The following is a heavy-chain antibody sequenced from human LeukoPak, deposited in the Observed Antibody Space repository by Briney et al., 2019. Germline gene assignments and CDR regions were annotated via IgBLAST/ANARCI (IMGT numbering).Heavy chain of an antibody. Sequence: QPGGSLRLSCAASGFTFSSYGMHWVRQAPGKGLEWVAVIWYDGSNKYYADSVKGRFTISRDNSKNTLYLQMNSLRAEDTAVYYCESMVRGMDVWGQGTTVTVSS. D-gene: IGHD3-10*01. CDR1: GFTFSSYG. V-gene: IGHV3-33*01. J-gene: IGHJ6*02. CDR3: ESMVRGMDV. CDR2: IWYDGSNK.